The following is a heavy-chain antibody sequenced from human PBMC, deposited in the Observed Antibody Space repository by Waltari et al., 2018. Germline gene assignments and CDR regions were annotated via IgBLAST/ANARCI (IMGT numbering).Heavy chain of an antibody. CDR1: GGSFSGYY. Sequence: QVQLQQWGAGLLKPSETLSLTCAVYGGSFSGYYWSWIRQPPGKGLEWIGEINHSGSTNYNPSLKSRVTISVDTSKNQFSLKLSSVTAADTAVYYCARAPYYYDQGAFDIWGQGTMVTVSS. J-gene: IGHJ3*02. CDR3: ARAPYYYDQGAFDI. D-gene: IGHD3-22*01. CDR2: INHSGST. V-gene: IGHV4-34*01.